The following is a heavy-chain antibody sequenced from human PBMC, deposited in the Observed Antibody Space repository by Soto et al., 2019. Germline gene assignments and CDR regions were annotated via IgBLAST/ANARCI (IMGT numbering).Heavy chain of an antibody. D-gene: IGHD3-22*01. CDR3: ARYYYDSSGYGSFDY. J-gene: IGHJ4*02. CDR2: ISSSGSTI. V-gene: IGHV3-48*03. CDR1: GSTFSSYE. Sequence: PGGSLRLSCAASGSTFSSYEMNWVRQAPGKGLEWVSYISSSGSTIYYADSVKGRFTISRDNAKNSLYLQMNSLRAEDTAVYYCARYYYDSSGYGSFDYWGQGTLVTVSS.